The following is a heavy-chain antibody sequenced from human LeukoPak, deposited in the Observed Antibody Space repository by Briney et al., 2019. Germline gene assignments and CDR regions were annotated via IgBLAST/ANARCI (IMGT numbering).Heavy chain of an antibody. CDR2: INHSGST. V-gene: IGHV4-31*03. CDR1: GGSISSGASD. Sequence: SETLSLTCTVSGGSISSGASDWGWIRQHPKRGLEWVGYINHSGSTYYNPSLGSRVTMTVDTSKNQFSLKLSSVTAADSAVYYCARAARQGFTMIVVPFFYFDLWGRGTLVTVSS. D-gene: IGHD3-22*01. CDR3: ARAARQGFTMIVVPFFYFDL. J-gene: IGHJ2*01.